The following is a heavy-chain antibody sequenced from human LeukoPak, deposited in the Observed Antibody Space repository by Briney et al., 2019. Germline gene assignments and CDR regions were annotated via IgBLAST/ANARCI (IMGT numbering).Heavy chain of an antibody. Sequence: SETLSLTCNVSGGSISSFHWSWIRQPAGKGLEWIGRIYTSGSTSYNSSLRSRVTVLVDTSKNQFSLKLSSVTAADTAVYYCASFPRQVVLWGQGTLVTISS. CDR3: ASFPRQVVL. CDR1: GGSISSFH. J-gene: IGHJ4*02. CDR2: IYTSGST. V-gene: IGHV4-4*07. D-gene: IGHD6-13*01.